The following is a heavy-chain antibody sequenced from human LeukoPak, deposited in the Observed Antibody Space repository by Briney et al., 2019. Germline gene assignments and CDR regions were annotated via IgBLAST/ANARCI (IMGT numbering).Heavy chain of an antibody. CDR3: ARRVGSYNDY. J-gene: IGHJ4*02. D-gene: IGHD2-15*01. CDR2: ISSDGSTT. CDR1: GFTFSSYC. Sequence: GGSLRLSCTASGFTFSSYCMHWIRQAPGKGLVWVSRISSDGSTTSYADSVKGRFTISRDNAKNTLYLQMSSLRAEDTAVYYCARRVGSYNDYWGQGTLVTVSS. V-gene: IGHV3-74*01.